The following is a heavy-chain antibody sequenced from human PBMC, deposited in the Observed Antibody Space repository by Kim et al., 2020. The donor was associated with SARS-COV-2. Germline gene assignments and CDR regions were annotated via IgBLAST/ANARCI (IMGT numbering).Heavy chain of an antibody. D-gene: IGHD2-2*01. Sequence: NTSLKSRVTIAVDTTKNQFSLKLSSVTAADTAVYYCARSPYCSSTSCYVDYWGQGTLVTVSS. V-gene: IGHV4-30-2*04. CDR3: ARSPYCSSTSCYVDY. J-gene: IGHJ4*02.